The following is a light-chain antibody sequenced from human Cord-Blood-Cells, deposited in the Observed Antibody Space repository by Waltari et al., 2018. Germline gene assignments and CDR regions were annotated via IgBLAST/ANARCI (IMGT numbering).Light chain of an antibody. Sequence: DIQMTPSPSSLSASVGDRVTITCRASQSISSYLNWYQQKPGKAPKLLIYAASSLQSGVPSRFSGSGSGTDFTLTISSLQPEDFATYYCQQSYSTRLTFGGGTKVEIK. V-gene: IGKV1-39*01. J-gene: IGKJ4*01. CDR1: QSISSY. CDR3: QQSYSTRLT. CDR2: AAS.